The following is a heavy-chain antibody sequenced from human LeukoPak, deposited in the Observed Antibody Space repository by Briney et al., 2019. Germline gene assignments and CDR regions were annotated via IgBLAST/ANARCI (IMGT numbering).Heavy chain of an antibody. D-gene: IGHD3-16*01. J-gene: IGHJ4*02. CDR3: ARAGAYRFDY. Sequence: PGGSLRLSCAASGFTFTDYWMHWVRQAPGKGLVWVSIINTDTRGTYYADSVKGRFTISRDNAKNTLSLQMNSLGAEDTAVYYCARAGAYRFDYWGQGTLVTVSS. V-gene: IGHV3-74*01. CDR1: GFTFTDYW. CDR2: INTDTRGT.